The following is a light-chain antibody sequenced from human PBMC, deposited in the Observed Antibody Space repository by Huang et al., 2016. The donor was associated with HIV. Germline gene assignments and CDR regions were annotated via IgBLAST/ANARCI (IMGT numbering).Light chain of an antibody. Sequence: VMTQSPASLSASPGARVTLSCRASQGVRTNLAWYQQKPGQAPPLLMFGASTRATGTPPRFSGSVSGTDFTLTITSLQSSDSAIYYCQQYNDWPPLTFGGGTKVEI. CDR1: QGVRTN. J-gene: IGKJ4*01. V-gene: IGKV3D-15*01. CDR2: GAS. CDR3: QQYNDWPPLT.